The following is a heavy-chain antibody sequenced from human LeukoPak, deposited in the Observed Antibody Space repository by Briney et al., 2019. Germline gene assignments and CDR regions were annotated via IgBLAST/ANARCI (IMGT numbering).Heavy chain of an antibody. CDR3: TSQPSIGYSYGSLYGYAGY. CDR2: IRSKANSYAT. CDR1: GFTFSGSA. J-gene: IGHJ4*02. Sequence: GGSLRLSCAASGFTFSGSAMHWVRQASGKGLEWVGRIRSKANSYATAYAASVKGRFTISRDDSKNTAYLQVNSLKTEDTAVYYCTSQPSIGYSYGSLYGYAGYWGQGTLVTVSS. D-gene: IGHD5-18*01. V-gene: IGHV3-73*01.